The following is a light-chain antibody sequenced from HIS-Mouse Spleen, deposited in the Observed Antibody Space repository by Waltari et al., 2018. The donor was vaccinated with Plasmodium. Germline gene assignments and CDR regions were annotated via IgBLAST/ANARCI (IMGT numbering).Light chain of an antibody. CDR1: QSVSSN. Sequence: EIVMTQSPATLSVSPGERATLSCRASQSVSSNLAWYQQKPGQAPRLLIYGASTRATGIPARFSVSGIGTEFTLTISSLQSEDFAVYYCQQYNNWSFTFGPGTKVDIK. CDR2: GAS. CDR3: QQYNNWSFT. J-gene: IGKJ3*01. V-gene: IGKV3-15*01.